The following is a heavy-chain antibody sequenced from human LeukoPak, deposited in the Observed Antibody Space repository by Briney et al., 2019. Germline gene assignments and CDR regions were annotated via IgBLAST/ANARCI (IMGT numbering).Heavy chain of an antibody. CDR3: AKDDYYDSSGSWGGY. CDR1: GFTFSSYG. D-gene: IGHD3-22*01. V-gene: IGHV3-30*02. CDR2: IRYDGSNK. J-gene: IGHJ4*02. Sequence: GGSLRLSCAASGFTFSSYGMHWVRQAPGKGLEWVAFIRYDGSNKYYADSVKGRFTISRDNSKNTLYLQMNSLRAEDTAVYYCAKDDYYDSSGSWGGYWGQGTLVTVSS.